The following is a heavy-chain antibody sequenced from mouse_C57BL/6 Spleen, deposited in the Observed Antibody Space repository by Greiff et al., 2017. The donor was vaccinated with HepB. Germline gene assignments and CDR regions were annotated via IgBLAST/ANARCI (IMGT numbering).Heavy chain of an antibody. J-gene: IGHJ3*01. CDR2: IHPNSGST. Sequence: QVQLQQPGAELVKPGASVKLSCKASGYTFTSYWMHWVKQRPGQGLEWIGMIHPNSGSTNYNEKFKSKATLTVDESSSTAYMQLSSLTSEDSAVYYCARDEGFPFAYWGQGTLVTVSA. CDR1: GYTFTSYW. V-gene: IGHV1-64*01. CDR3: ARDEGFPFAY.